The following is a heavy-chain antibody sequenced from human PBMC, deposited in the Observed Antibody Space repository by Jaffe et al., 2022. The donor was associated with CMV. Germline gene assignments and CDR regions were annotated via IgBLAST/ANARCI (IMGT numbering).Heavy chain of an antibody. CDR2: INPSGYRT. J-gene: IGHJ3*02. D-gene: IGHD5-18*01. CDR1: GYILTSLF. V-gene: IGHV1-46*01. Sequence: QVQLVQSGPEVKEPGASVELSCKASGYILTSLFMHWVRQAPGQGLEWMGVINPSGYRTWYAQKFQGRVTLTGDSSTNTVYMHLKSLRSEDTAIYYCARQYEDRYGDDAFDIWGQGTMLTVSS. CDR3: ARQYEDRYGDDAFDI.